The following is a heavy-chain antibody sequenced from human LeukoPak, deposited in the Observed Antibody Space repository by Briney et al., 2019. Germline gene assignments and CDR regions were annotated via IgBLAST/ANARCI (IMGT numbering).Heavy chain of an antibody. J-gene: IGHJ4*02. D-gene: IGHD4-17*01. CDR2: IAYDGSNK. CDR3: ARTVYGDYVGYYFDY. CDR1: EFTFSSYA. Sequence: GRSLRLSCAASEFTFSSYAMHWVRQAPGKGLEWVAVIAYDGSNKYYADSVKGRFTISRDNSKNTLYLQMNSLRAEDTAVYYCARTVYGDYVGYYFDYWGQGTLVTVSS. V-gene: IGHV3-30*04.